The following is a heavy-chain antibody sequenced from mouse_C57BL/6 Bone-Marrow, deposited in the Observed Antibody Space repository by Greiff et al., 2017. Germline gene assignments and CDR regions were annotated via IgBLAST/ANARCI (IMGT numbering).Heavy chain of an antibody. V-gene: IGHV3-6*01. CDR1: GYSITSGYY. D-gene: IGHD2-4*01. CDR3: ARGFYYDYEGMDY. J-gene: IGHJ4*01. CDR2: ISYDGSN. Sequence: VQLQQSGPGLVKPSQSLSLTCSVTGYSITSGYYWNWIRQFPGNKLEWMGYISYDGSNNYNPSLKNRISITRDTSKNQFFLKLNSVTTEDTATYYCARGFYYDYEGMDYWGQGTSVTVSS.